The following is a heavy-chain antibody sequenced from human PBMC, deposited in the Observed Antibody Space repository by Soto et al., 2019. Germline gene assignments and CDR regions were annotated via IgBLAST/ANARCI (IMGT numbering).Heavy chain of an antibody. CDR3: ARADDSSGYYDY. V-gene: IGHV4-61*01. D-gene: IGHD3-22*01. CDR1: GGSVSSGSYY. J-gene: IGHJ4*02. Sequence: QVQLQESGPGLVKPSETLSLTCTVSGGSVSSGSYYWSWIRQPPGKGLEWIGNIYYSGSTNYNPSLKSRVTISVDTSKNQFSLKLSSVTAADTAVYYCARADDSSGYYDYWGQGTLVTVSS. CDR2: IYYSGST.